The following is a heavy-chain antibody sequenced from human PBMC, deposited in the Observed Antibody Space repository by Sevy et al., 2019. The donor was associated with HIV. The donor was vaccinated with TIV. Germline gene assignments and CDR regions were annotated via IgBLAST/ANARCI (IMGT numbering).Heavy chain of an antibody. CDR3: TTPYYSGSYLAPCYYYGMDV. D-gene: IGHD1-26*01. J-gene: IGHJ6*02. Sequence: LSLTCAASGFTFSGSAMHWVRQASGKGLEWVGRIRSKANSYATAYAAWVKGRFTISRADSKNTAYLQMNSLKTEDTAVYYCTTPYYSGSYLAPCYYYGMDVWGQGTTVTVSS. CDR2: IRSKANSYAT. CDR1: GFTFSGSA. V-gene: IGHV3-73*01.